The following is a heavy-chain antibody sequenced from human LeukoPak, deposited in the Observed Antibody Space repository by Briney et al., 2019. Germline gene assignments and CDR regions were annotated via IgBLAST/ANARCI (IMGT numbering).Heavy chain of an antibody. D-gene: IGHD1-26*01. CDR3: ARSLVGATVWDSFDI. J-gene: IGHJ3*02. CDR1: GGSISSYY. CDR2: IYYSGST. V-gene: IGHV4-59*01. Sequence: SETLSLTCTVSGGSISSYYWSWIRQPPGKGLEWIGYIYYSGSTNYNPSLKSRVTISVDTSKNQFPLNLSSVTAADTAVYYCARSLVGATVWDSFDIWGQGTMVTVSS.